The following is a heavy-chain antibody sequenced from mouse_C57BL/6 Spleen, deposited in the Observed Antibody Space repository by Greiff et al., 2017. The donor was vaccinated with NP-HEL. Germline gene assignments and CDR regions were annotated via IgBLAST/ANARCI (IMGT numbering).Heavy chain of an antibody. V-gene: IGHV5-4*01. D-gene: IGHD3-3*01. CDR3: ARDRDAMDY. CDR1: GFTFSSYA. J-gene: IGHJ4*01. CDR2: ISDGGSYT. Sequence: EVQLQQSGGGLVKPGGSLKLSCAASGFTFSSYAMSWVRQTPEKRLEWVATISDGGSYTYYPANVKGRFTISRDNAKNNLYLQMSHLKSEDTAMYYCARDRDAMDYWGQGTSVTVSS.